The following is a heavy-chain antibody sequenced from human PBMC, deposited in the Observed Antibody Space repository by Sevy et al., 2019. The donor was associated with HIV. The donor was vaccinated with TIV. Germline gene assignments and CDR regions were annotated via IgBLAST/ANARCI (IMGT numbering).Heavy chain of an antibody. J-gene: IGHJ4*02. Sequence: SETLSLTCTVSGGSISSGDYYWSWIRQPPGKGLEWIGYIYYSGSTYYNPSLKSRVTISVDTSKNQFSLKLSSVTAADTAVYYCARDPRQYYYDSSGYANVGFDYWGQGTLVTVSS. CDR1: GGSISSGDYY. V-gene: IGHV4-30-4*01. D-gene: IGHD3-22*01. CDR3: ARDPRQYYYDSSGYANVGFDY. CDR2: IYYSGST.